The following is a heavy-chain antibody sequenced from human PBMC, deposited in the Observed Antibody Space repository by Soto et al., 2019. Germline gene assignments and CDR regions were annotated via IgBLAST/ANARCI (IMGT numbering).Heavy chain of an antibody. D-gene: IGHD2-8*02. CDR3: AHRQYLCAFEI. Sequence: QITLKESGPTLVKPTQTLTLTCTFSGFSLSTSGVGVGWIRQPPGKALEWLALIYWDDDKRYSPSLKSRLTITKDTSQNQVVLTMTTMDPVDTATYYCAHRQYLCAFEIWGQGTIVTVSS. J-gene: IGHJ3*02. CDR2: IYWDDDK. V-gene: IGHV2-5*02. CDR1: GFSLSTSGVG.